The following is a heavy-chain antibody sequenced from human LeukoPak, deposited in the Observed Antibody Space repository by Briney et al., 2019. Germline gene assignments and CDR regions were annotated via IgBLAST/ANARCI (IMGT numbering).Heavy chain of an antibody. CDR3: ATYCSSTSCYDY. CDR1: GGTFSSCT. J-gene: IGHJ4*02. D-gene: IGHD2-2*01. V-gene: IGHV1-69*02. CDR2: IIPILGIA. Sequence: SVKVSCKASGGTFSSCTISWVRQAPGQGLEWMGRIIPILGIANYAQKFQGRVTITADKSTSTAYMELSSLRSEDTAVYYCATYCSSTSCYDYWGQGTLVTVSS.